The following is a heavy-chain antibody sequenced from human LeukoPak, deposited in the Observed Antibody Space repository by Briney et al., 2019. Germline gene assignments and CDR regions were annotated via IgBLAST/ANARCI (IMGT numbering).Heavy chain of an antibody. V-gene: IGHV3-21*01. CDR1: GFTFSSYS. Sequence: GGSLRLSCAASGFTFSSYSMNWVRQAPGKGLEWVSSISSSSSYIYYADSVKGRFTISRDNAKNSLYLQMNSLRAEDKAVYYCARDFTHYYDSSGYHGDYWGQGTLVTVSS. J-gene: IGHJ4*02. D-gene: IGHD3-22*01. CDR2: ISSSSSYI. CDR3: ARDFTHYYDSSGYHGDY.